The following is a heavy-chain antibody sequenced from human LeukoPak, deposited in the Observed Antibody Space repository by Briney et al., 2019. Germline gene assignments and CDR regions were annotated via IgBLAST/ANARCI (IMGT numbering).Heavy chain of an antibody. CDR1: GFTFSSFW. J-gene: IGHJ6*04. V-gene: IGHV3-74*01. CDR2: INSDGSSP. D-gene: IGHD3-10*02. CDR3: AELGITMIGGV. Sequence: PGGSLRLSCAASGFTFSSFWMHWVRQSPGEALVWVSGINSDGSSPNYVDSVKGRFTISRDNAKNEFYLQMNSLRADDSAVYYCAELGITMIGGVWGKGTTVTISS.